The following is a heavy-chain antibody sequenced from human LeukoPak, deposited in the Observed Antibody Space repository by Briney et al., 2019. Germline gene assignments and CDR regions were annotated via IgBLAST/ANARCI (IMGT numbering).Heavy chain of an antibody. CDR3: ARDPSVAGTPWFDP. V-gene: IGHV3-11*05. J-gene: IGHJ5*02. Sequence: SGGSLRLSCAASGFTFSDYHMSWIRQAPGKGLEWVSHITTSGSYTKYADSVKGRFTISRDNAKNSLYLQMNSLRAEDTAVYYCARDPSVAGTPWFDPWGQGTLVTVSS. D-gene: IGHD6-19*01. CDR1: GFTFSDYH. CDR2: ITTSGSYT.